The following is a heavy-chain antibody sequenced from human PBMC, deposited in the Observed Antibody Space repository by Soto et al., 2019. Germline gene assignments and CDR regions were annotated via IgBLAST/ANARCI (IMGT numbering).Heavy chain of an antibody. V-gene: IGHV4-59*01. D-gene: IGHD3-10*01. CDR1: GGSLSSYY. CDR3: ARDSTFGGSGIDY. J-gene: IGHJ4*02. CDR2: IYYSGST. Sequence: SETLSLTCTVSGGSLSSYYWSWILQPPGKGLEWIGYIYYSGSTNYNPSLKSRVTISVDTSKNQFSLKLSSVTAADTAVYYCARDSTFGGSGIDYWGQGTLVTVSS.